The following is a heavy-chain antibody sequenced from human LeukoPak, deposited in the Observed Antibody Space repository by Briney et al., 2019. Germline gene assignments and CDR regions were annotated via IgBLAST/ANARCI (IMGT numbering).Heavy chain of an antibody. CDR3: ARLAPGNYDILTGDPKVVFDY. J-gene: IGHJ4*02. D-gene: IGHD3-9*01. CDR2: VHASGST. V-gene: IGHV4-59*01. Sequence: SETLSLTCTVSGGSISSFFWSWIRQPPGKGLEWIGYVHASGSTKYNPSLKSRLIISVDMSKNQFSLKLRSVSVADTAVYYCARLAPGNYDILTGDPKVVFDYWGQGALVTVSS. CDR1: GGSISSFF.